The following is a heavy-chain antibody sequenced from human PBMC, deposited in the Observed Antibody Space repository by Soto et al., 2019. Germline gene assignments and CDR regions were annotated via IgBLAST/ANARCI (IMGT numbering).Heavy chain of an antibody. J-gene: IGHJ4*02. Sequence: QVQLQESGPGLVKPSQTLSLTCTVSGGSISTVNYWWSWIRQSPDMGLEWIGHIYNGGSTYNNPSRMTRVTISVELSKNQLSLTLRSVSAAATAVYSCARRPSADKVDSWGQGTLVALSS. CDR3: ARRPSADKVDS. CDR2: IYNGGST. CDR1: GGSISTVNYW. V-gene: IGHV4-30-4*01.